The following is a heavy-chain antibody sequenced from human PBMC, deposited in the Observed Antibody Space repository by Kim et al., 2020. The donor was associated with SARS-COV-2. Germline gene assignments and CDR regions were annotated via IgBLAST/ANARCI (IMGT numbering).Heavy chain of an antibody. J-gene: IGHJ5*02. CDR3: AKDLGYTAMVRGFDP. Sequence: SGKGRFTISRDNSKNTLYRQMNSLRAEDTAVYYCAKDLGYTAMVRGFDPWGQGTLVTVSS. D-gene: IGHD5-18*01. V-gene: IGHV3-23*01.